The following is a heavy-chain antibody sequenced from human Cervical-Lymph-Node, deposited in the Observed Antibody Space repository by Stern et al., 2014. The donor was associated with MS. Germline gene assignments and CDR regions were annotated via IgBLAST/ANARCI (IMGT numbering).Heavy chain of an antibody. CDR2: ILYDGSNK. J-gene: IGHJ4*01. D-gene: IGHD6-6*01. Sequence: DQLVESGGGVVQPGRSLRLSCAASGFTFSNYGMHWVRQAPGKGLEWVAVILYDGSNKYYADSVKGRFTVSRDNSKNTLYLQMNSLRADDTAIYYCAKDRGSSVAARYFDYWGQEPWSPSPQ. V-gene: IGHV3-30*18. CDR3: AKDRGSSVAARYFDY. CDR1: GFTFSNYG.